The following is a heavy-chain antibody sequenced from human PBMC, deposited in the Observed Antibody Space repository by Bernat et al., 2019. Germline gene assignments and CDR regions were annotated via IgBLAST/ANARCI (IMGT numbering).Heavy chain of an antibody. Sequence: QVQLQESGPGLVKPSETLSLTCTVSGGSISSFYWTWIRQPPGKGLEWFGYIYYSGSTNYNPSLKSRVTISVDTSKNQFSLKLSSVTAADTAVYYCARRLKLLSTGDAFDLWGQGTMVTVSS. CDR3: ARRLKLLSTGDAFDL. V-gene: IGHV4-59*08. CDR2: IYYSGST. J-gene: IGHJ3*01. CDR1: GGSISSFY. D-gene: IGHD3-10*01.